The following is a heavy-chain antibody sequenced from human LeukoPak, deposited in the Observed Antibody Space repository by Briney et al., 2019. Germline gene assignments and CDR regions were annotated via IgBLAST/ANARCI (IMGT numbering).Heavy chain of an antibody. Sequence: GGSLRLSCAASGFTFSSYAMSWVHQAPGKGLEWVSSISGSGSSTYYADSVKGRFTISRDNSKNTLYLQMNSLRAEDTAVYYCAKGVAVASPYYFDYWGQGTLVTVSS. V-gene: IGHV3-23*01. CDR2: ISGSGSST. CDR3: AKGVAVASPYYFDY. CDR1: GFTFSSYA. D-gene: IGHD6-19*01. J-gene: IGHJ4*02.